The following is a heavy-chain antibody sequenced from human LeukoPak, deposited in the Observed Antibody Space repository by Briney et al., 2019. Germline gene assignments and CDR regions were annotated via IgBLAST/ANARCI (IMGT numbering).Heavy chain of an antibody. Sequence: PSQTLSLTCSVSGGSISSGAYSWSWIRQPPGKGLEWIGYIYHSGATYYNPSLRSRVAMSVDRSTNQFSLKLSSVTAADTAVYYCARSRDGYNLHFDYWGQGTLVTVSS. J-gene: IGHJ4*02. CDR3: ARSRDGYNLHFDY. V-gene: IGHV4-30-2*02. CDR1: GGSISSGAYS. D-gene: IGHD5-24*01. CDR2: IYHSGAT.